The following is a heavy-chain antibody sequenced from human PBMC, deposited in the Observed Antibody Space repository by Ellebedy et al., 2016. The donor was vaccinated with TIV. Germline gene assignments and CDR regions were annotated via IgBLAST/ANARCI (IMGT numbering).Heavy chain of an antibody. Sequence: GESLKISCAASGFTFSSYSMNWVRQAPGKGLEWVSYISSSSSTIYYADSVRGRFTLSRDNAKNSLYLQMNSLRGEDTAVYYCARDMGYGRDYWGQGTLVTVSS. CDR1: GFTFSSYS. J-gene: IGHJ4*02. V-gene: IGHV3-48*01. D-gene: IGHD4-17*01. CDR2: ISSSSSTI. CDR3: ARDMGYGRDY.